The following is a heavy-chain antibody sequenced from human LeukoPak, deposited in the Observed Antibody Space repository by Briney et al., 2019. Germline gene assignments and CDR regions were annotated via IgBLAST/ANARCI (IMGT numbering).Heavy chain of an antibody. CDR3: ASGVMYYDSSGRNY. J-gene: IGHJ4*02. CDR1: GFPFSNSE. V-gene: IGHV3-48*03. CDR2: ISNDGNTI. D-gene: IGHD3-22*01. Sequence: GRSLRLSCAASGFPFSNSEMNWVRQAPGKGMEWVSYISNDGNTIYYADSVKGRFTVSSDNAKNSGYLQMNSLRAEDTAVYYCASGVMYYDSSGRNYWGQGTLVTVSS.